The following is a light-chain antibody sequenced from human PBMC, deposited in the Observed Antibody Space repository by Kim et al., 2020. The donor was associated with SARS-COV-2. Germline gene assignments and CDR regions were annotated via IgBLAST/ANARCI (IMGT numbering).Light chain of an antibody. Sequence: SYELTQPPSVSVAPGKTARITCGGNNIGSKSVHWYQQKPGQAPVLVIYYDSDRPSGIPERFSSSNSGNTATLTISRVEAGDEADYYCQVWDSSSDHSMVF. V-gene: IGLV3-21*04. CDR3: QVWDSSSDHSMV. CDR2: YDS. CDR1: NIGSKS. J-gene: IGLJ2*01.